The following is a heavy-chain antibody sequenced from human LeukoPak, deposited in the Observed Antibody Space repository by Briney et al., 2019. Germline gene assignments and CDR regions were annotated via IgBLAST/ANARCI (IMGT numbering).Heavy chain of an antibody. CDR3: AKETSMIVVVITTDWYFDL. Sequence: GGSLRLSCAASGFTFSSYAMSWVRQAPGKGLEWLSAISGSGGSTYYADSVKGRFTISRDNSKNTLYLQMNSLRAEDTAVYYCAKETSMIVVVITTDWYFDLWGRGTLVTVSS. CDR2: ISGSGGST. D-gene: IGHD3-22*01. V-gene: IGHV3-23*01. CDR1: GFTFSSYA. J-gene: IGHJ2*01.